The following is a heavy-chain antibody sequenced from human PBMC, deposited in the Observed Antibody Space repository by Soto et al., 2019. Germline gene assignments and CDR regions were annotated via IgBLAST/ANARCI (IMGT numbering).Heavy chain of an antibody. J-gene: IGHJ6*02. CDR3: ERASGSYYYYYGMDV. Sequence: QVQLVQSGAEVKKPGASVKVSCKASGYTFPSYGITWVRQAPVQGLEWMGWISVYNGNTNSAQNLQGRVTMTRDPSTITAYMELRSLRSDDTAVYYCERASGSYYYYYGMDVWGQGTTVTVSS. CDR1: GYTFPSYG. D-gene: IGHD1-26*01. CDR2: ISVYNGNT. V-gene: IGHV1-18*01.